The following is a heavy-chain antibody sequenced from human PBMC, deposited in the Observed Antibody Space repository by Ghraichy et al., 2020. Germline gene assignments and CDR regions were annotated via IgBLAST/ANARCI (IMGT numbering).Heavy chain of an antibody. CDR1: GFTFSSYS. CDR3: ARAGYCSSTSCHYYYYGINV. J-gene: IGHJ6*02. Sequence: GESLNISCAASGFTFSSYSMNWVRQAPGKGLEWVSYISSSSSTIYYADSVKGRFTISRDNAKNSLYLQMNSLRDEDTAVYYCARAGYCSSTSCHYYYYGINVWGQGTTVTVSS. D-gene: IGHD2-2*01. V-gene: IGHV3-48*02. CDR2: ISSSSSTI.